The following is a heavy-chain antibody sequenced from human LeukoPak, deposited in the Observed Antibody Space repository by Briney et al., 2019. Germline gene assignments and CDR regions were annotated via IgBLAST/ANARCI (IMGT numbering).Heavy chain of an antibody. Sequence: GGSLRLSCVVSGFIFSDYYMSWVRQAPGKGLEWVANIKGDGSDTFYADSVKGRFTISRDNSKNSLYLQMNSLRSDDTAVYYCAREPARYYYGSGPTPGGYMDVWGKGTTITISS. CDR2: IKGDGSDT. CDR1: GFIFSDYY. V-gene: IGHV3-7*03. J-gene: IGHJ6*03. D-gene: IGHD3-10*01. CDR3: AREPARYYYGSGPTPGGYMDV.